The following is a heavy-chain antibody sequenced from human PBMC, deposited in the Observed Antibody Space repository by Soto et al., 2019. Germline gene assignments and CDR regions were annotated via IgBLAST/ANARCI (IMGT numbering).Heavy chain of an antibody. D-gene: IGHD4-17*01. Sequence: QVQLVQSGAKVKQPGSSVKVSFKASGGTFSKYPISWVRQAPGQGLEWMGGIIPIFAISRYAQKFQGRITITADESTRTAYMELSSLRSDDTAVYYCARGGDYGDYWGQGTLVTVSS. J-gene: IGHJ4*02. V-gene: IGHV1-69*01. CDR3: ARGGDYGDY. CDR2: IIPIFAIS. CDR1: GGTFSKYP.